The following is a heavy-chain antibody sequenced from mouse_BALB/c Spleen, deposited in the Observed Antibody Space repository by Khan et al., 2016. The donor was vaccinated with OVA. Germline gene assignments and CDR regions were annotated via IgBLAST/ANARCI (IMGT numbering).Heavy chain of an antibody. D-gene: IGHD3-1*01. Sequence: QVQLKESGGEVVRPGTSVKISCKASGYTFTNYWLGWVRQRPGHGLEWIGDIYPGGYFTNYNEQFKGKATLTVDTSSSTANMQLSSRTSEDSAVYFGARWATWYIDVWGAGTTVTVSS. CDR3: ARWATWYIDV. J-gene: IGHJ1*01. CDR2: IYPGGYFT. V-gene: IGHV1-63*02. CDR1: GYTFTNYW.